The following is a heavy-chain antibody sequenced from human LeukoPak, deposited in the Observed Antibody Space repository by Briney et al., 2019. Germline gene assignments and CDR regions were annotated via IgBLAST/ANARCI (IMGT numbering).Heavy chain of an antibody. CDR1: GGSISSYY. V-gene: IGHV4-4*07. D-gene: IGHD3-22*01. J-gene: IGHJ5*02. CDR3: ARDDYYDSSGYYFSVPDWFDP. Sequence: SETLSLTCTVSGGSISSYYWSWIRQPAGKGLEWIGRIYTSVSTNYNPSLKSRVTMSVDTSKNQFSLKLSSVTAADTAVYYCARDDYYDSSGYYFSVPDWFDPWGQGTLVTVSS. CDR2: IYTSVST.